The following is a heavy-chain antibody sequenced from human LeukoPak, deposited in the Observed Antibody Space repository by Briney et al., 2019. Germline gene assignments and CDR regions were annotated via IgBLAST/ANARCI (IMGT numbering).Heavy chain of an antibody. CDR3: ARDRRWELTPLFFDY. V-gene: IGHV4-34*01. Sequence: PSETLSLTCAVYGGSFSGYYWSWIRQPPGKGLEWIGEINHSGSTNYNLSLKSRVTISVDTSKNQFSLKLSSVTAADTAVYYCARDRRWELTPLFFDYWGQGTLVTVSS. D-gene: IGHD4-23*01. CDR1: GGSFSGYY. CDR2: INHSGST. J-gene: IGHJ4*02.